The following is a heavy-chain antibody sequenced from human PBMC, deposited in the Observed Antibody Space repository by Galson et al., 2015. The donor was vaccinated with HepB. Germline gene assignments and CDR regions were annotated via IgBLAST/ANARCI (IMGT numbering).Heavy chain of an antibody. CDR1: GFTFSSYA. V-gene: IGHV3-64D*06. J-gene: IGHJ3*02. D-gene: IGHD3-22*01. Sequence: SLRLSCAASGFTFSSYAMHWVRQAPGKGLEYVSAISSNGGSTYYADSVKGRFTISRDNSKNTLYLQMSSLRAEDTAVYYCVKDMYDSSGYRNDAFDIWGQGTMVTVSS. CDR3: VKDMYDSSGYRNDAFDI. CDR2: ISSNGGST.